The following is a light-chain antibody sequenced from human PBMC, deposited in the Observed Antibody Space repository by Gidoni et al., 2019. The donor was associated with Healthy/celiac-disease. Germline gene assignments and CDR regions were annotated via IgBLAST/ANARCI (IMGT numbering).Light chain of an antibody. Sequence: DIQMTQSPSSLSASVGDRVTITCRASQSISSYLNWFQQKPGKAPKLLIYAASNLQSGVPSMFRGSGSVTDFTLTISSLQREDFGTYYCQQSYSTPRTFGQGTKVEIK. V-gene: IGKV1-39*01. CDR3: QQSYSTPRT. J-gene: IGKJ1*01. CDR2: AAS. CDR1: QSISSY.